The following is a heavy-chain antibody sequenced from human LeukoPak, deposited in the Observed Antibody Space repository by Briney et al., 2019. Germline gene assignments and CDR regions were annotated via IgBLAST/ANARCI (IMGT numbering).Heavy chain of an antibody. CDR3: TTDFGAGDYVTY. CDR2: IKSKTDGGTT. V-gene: IGHV3-15*01. CDR1: GFTFSSYA. J-gene: IGHJ4*02. D-gene: IGHD3-3*01. Sequence: PGGSLRLSCAASGFTFSSYAMSWVRQAPGKGLEWVGRIKSKTDGGTTDYAAPVKGRFTISRDDSKNTLYLQMNSLKTEDTAVYYCTTDFGAGDYVTYWGQGTLVTVSS.